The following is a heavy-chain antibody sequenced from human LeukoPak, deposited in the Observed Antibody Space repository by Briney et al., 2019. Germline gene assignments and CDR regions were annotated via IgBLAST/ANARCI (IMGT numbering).Heavy chain of an antibody. CDR3: ARGFRSYGDYVIDY. CDR1: GGSISSYY. CDR2: IYYSGST. D-gene: IGHD4-17*01. Sequence: SETLSLTCTVSGGSISSYYWSWIRQPPGKGLEWIGYIYYSGSTNYNPSLKSRVTISVDTSKYQFSLKLSSVTAADTAVYYCARGFRSYGDYVIDYWGQGTLVTVSS. V-gene: IGHV4-59*01. J-gene: IGHJ4*02.